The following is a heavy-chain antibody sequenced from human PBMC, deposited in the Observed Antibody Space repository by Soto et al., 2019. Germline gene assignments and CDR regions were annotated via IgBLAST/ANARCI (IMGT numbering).Heavy chain of an antibody. V-gene: IGHV1-2*02. J-gene: IGHJ6*02. CDR3: ARESAETHVGYYYGRDV. D-gene: IGHD3-16*01. Sequence: GASVKVSCKASGYTFTGYYMHWVRQAPGQGLEWMGWINPNSGGTNYAQKFQGRVTMTRDTSISTAYMELSRLRSDDTAVYFWARESAETHVGYYYGRDVWGQGTTVTVSS. CDR2: INPNSGGT. CDR1: GYTFTGYY.